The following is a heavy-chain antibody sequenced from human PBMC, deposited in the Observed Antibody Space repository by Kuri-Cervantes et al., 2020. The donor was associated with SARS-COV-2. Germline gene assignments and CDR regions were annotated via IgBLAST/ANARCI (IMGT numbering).Heavy chain of an antibody. CDR2: INPNSGGT. CDR1: GYTFTGYY. Sequence: ASVKVSCKASGYTFTGYYMHWVRQAPGQGLEWMGWINPNSGGTNYAQKFQGRVTMTRDTSISTAYMELRSLRSDDTAVYYCARRVVPAADFDPWGQGTLVTVSS. J-gene: IGHJ5*02. CDR3: ARRVVPAADFDP. V-gene: IGHV1-2*02. D-gene: IGHD2-2*01.